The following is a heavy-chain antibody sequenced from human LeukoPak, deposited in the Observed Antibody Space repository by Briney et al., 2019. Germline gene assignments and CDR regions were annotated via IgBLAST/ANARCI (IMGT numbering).Heavy chain of an antibody. V-gene: IGHV3-23*01. D-gene: IGHD1-1*01. Sequence: GGSLRLSCAVSGITLSNYGVSWVRQAPGKGLEWVAGISDSGGSTNYADSVKGRFTISIDNPKNTLYLQMNGPRSEDTAVYYCASSWNDVAPFDCWGQGTLVTVSS. J-gene: IGHJ4*02. CDR3: ASSWNDVAPFDC. CDR2: ISDSGGST. CDR1: GITLSNYG.